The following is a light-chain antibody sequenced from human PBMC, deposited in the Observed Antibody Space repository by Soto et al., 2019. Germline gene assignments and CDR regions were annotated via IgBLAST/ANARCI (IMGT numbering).Light chain of an antibody. V-gene: IGKV3-15*01. J-gene: IGKJ5*01. CDR1: QSVSSN. CDR2: GAS. CDR3: QQYNNWPPIN. Sequence: EIVMTPSPATLSVSPGERATLSCIASQSVSSNLAWYQQKPGQAPRLLIYGASTRATGIPARFSGSGSGTEFTLTIRSLQSEDFAVYYCQQYNNWPPINFGKGTRLAIK.